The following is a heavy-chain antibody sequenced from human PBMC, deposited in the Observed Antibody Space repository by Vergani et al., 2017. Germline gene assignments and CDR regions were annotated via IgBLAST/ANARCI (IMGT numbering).Heavy chain of an antibody. CDR3: AQCANSGPRLPVY. J-gene: IGHJ4*02. V-gene: IGHV3-23*04. Sequence: EVHLVESGGVVVQSGGSLRLSCAASGFTLSDFVMHWVRQGPGKGLEWVSGISATVDENTDYADSVKGRFTISRDNSKSTLFLQVNGLTSEDTAIYYCAQCANSGPRLPVYWGQGALVAVSS. CDR1: GFTLSDFV. D-gene: IGHD6-19*01. CDR2: ISATVDENT.